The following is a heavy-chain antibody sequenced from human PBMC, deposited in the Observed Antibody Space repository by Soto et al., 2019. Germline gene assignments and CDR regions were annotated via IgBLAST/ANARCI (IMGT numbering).Heavy chain of an antibody. CDR2: LYYTGST. V-gene: IGHV4-59*01. J-gene: IGHJ6*02. CDR3: ARGGGYDFQRSQAPPIDV. Sequence: SETLSLTCNVSGGSISDFYWSWIRQSAGKRLEWIGYLYYTGSTNYNPALKSRVTISLDTSKTQFSLKVRSVTAADTAVYYCARGGGYDFQRSQAPPIDVWGQGTTVTVSS. D-gene: IGHD3-3*01. CDR1: GGSISDFY.